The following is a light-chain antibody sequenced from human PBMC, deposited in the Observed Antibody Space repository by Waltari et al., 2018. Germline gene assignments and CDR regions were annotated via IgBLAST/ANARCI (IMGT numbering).Light chain of an antibody. V-gene: IGKV1-5*03. J-gene: IGKJ1*01. CDR2: EVS. CDR1: QNIGRW. CDR3: QQYDNEWS. Sequence: DIQLTQSPSILSASVGDRVTITCRASQNIGRWLAWYQQKPGKAPKVLIYEVSSLQSGAPSRFSGSGSVTEFILTITSLQPDDIATYYCQQYDNEWSFGQGTKVEI.